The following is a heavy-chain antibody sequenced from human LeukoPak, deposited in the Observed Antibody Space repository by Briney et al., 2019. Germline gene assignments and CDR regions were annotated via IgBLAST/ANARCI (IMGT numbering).Heavy chain of an antibody. CDR3: AVNSTKHTFDI. CDR2: IYYSGGT. CDR1: GGSMGPFY. Sequence: SETLSLTCTVSGGSMGPFYWSWIRQSPGKGLEWIGSIYYSGGTNYNPSLKSRVTISVDTSKNQFSLELSSVTAADRAVYYCAVNSTKHTFDIWGQGTMVTVSS. J-gene: IGHJ3*02. V-gene: IGHV4-59*08. D-gene: IGHD1-1*01.